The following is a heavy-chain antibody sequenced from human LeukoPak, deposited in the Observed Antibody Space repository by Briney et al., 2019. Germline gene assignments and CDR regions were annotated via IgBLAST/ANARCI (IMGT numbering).Heavy chain of an antibody. Sequence: PGGSLRLSCAASGFTFSSYAMSWVRQAPGKGLEWVSAISSSGASTYYADSVKGRFTISRDNCKNTLYLQMNSLRAEDTAVYYCAKEVLGCSSTSCYGWGQGTLVTVSS. V-gene: IGHV3-23*01. CDR1: GFTFSSYA. J-gene: IGHJ4*02. CDR3: AKEVLGCSSTSCYG. CDR2: ISSSGAST. D-gene: IGHD2-2*01.